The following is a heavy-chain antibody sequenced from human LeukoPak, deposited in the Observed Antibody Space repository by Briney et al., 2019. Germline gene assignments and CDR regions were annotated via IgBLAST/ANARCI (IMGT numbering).Heavy chain of an antibody. CDR1: GYTFTSYY. J-gene: IGHJ5*02. D-gene: IGHD6-19*01. Sequence: ASVKVSCKASGYTFTSYYMHWVRQAPGQGLEWMGWINPNSGGTNYAQKFQGRVTMTRDTSISTAYMELSRLRSDDTAVYYCARDGYSSGWPSTAWGQGTLVTVSS. V-gene: IGHV1-2*02. CDR2: INPNSGGT. CDR3: ARDGYSSGWPSTA.